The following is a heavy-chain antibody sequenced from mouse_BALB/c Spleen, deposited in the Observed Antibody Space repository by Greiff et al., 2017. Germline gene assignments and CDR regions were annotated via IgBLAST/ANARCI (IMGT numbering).Heavy chain of an antibody. CDR3: ARGDWASY. J-gene: IGHJ2*01. V-gene: IGHV1-82*01. CDR1: GYAFSSSW. D-gene: IGHD4-1*01. Sequence: QVHVKQSGPELVKPGASVKISCKASGYAFSSSWMNWVKQRPGQGLEWIGRIYPGDGDTNYNGKFKGKATLTADKSSSTAYMQLSSLTSVDSAVYFCARGDWASYWGQGTTLTVSS. CDR2: IYPGDGDT.